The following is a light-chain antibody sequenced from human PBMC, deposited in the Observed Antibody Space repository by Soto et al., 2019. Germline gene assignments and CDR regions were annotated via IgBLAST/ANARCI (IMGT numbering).Light chain of an antibody. V-gene: IGKV3-20*01. Sequence: EIVLTQSPGTLSLSPGERATLSCRASQSVSSNYLAWYQQKPGQAPRLLIYGASSRATGIPDRFSGSGSGTDFTLTIIRLEPEDFSVYYCQQYGSSLHTFGQGTKLQIK. CDR2: GAS. CDR3: QQYGSSLHT. CDR1: QSVSSNY. J-gene: IGKJ2*01.